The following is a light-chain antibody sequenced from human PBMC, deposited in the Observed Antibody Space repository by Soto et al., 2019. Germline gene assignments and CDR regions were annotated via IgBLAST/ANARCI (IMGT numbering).Light chain of an antibody. Sequence: QSVLTQPASVSGSPGQSITISCTGTSSNVGGYNYVPWYQQHPGKAPKLMIYEVSNRPSGVSNRSSGSKSGNTASLTISGLQAEDEADYYCRSYTSSSSFVFGTGTKVTVL. CDR1: SSNVGGYNY. CDR3: RSYTSSSSFV. J-gene: IGLJ1*01. V-gene: IGLV2-14*01. CDR2: EVS.